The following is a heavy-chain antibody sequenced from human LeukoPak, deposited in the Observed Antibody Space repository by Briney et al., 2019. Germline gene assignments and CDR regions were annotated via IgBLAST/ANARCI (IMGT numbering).Heavy chain of an antibody. J-gene: IGHJ5*02. CDR2: IYTSGST. V-gene: IGHV4-4*07. CDR1: GGSISSYY. D-gene: IGHD2-2*01. CDR3: ARYRVGSTSFWFDP. Sequence: PSETLSLTCTVSGGSISSYYWSWIRQPAGKGLEWIGRIYTSGSTNYNPSFKSRVTMSVDTSKNQFSLKLSSVTAADTAVYYCARYRVGSTSFWFDPWGQGTLVTVSS.